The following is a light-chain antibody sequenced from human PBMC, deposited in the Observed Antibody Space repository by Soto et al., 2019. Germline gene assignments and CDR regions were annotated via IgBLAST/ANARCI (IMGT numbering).Light chain of an antibody. CDR3: QQNFSIPNT. CDR2: AAS. J-gene: IGKJ5*01. Sequence: DIPMTQSPSSLSASVGDRVTITCRASQSISTYLNWYHQKPGKAPDLLIYAASSLKSGVPSRFSGSGSGTHFTLTITGLQPADFATYYCQQNFSIPNTFGQGTRLEIK. V-gene: IGKV1-39*01. CDR1: QSISTY.